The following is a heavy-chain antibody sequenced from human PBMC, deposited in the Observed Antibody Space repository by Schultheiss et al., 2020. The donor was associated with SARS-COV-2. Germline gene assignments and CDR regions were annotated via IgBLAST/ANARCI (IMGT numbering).Heavy chain of an antibody. V-gene: IGHV3-53*01. D-gene: IGHD6-6*01. CDR1: GFTVSSNY. CDR2: IYSGGST. J-gene: IGHJ4*02. CDR3: ARLSIAARGSYFDY. Sequence: GGSLRLSCAASGFTVSSNYMSWVRQAPGKGLEWVSVIYSGGSTYYADSVKGRFTISRDNAKNTLYLQMNSLRAEDTAVYYCARLSIAARGSYFDYWGQGTLVTVSS.